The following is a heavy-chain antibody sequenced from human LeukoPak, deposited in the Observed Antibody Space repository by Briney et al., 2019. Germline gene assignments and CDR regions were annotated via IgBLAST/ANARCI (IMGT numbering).Heavy chain of an antibody. CDR1: GFTFSSYW. CDR3: ASPLGGSAY. D-gene: IGHD1-26*01. CDR2: IKQDGSEK. J-gene: IGHJ4*02. V-gene: IGHV3-7*01. Sequence: GRSLRLSCAASGFTFSSYWMSWVRQAPGKGLEWVANIKQDGSEKYYVDSVKGRFTISRDNVKNSLYLHMNTLRAEDTAVYYCASPLGGSAYWGQGTLVTVSS.